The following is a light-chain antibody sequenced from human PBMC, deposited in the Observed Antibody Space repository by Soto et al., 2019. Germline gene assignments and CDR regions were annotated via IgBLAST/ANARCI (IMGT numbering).Light chain of an antibody. CDR2: EVS. J-gene: IGLJ1*01. Sequence: QSALTQPASVSGSPGQSITMSCTGTSSDVGGYNYVSWYQQYPGKAPKLMIYEVSNRPSGVSNRFSGSKSGNTASLTISGLQAEDEADYYCSSYRSSRTYVFGTGTKLTVL. V-gene: IGLV2-14*01. CDR1: SSDVGGYNY. CDR3: SSYRSSRTYV.